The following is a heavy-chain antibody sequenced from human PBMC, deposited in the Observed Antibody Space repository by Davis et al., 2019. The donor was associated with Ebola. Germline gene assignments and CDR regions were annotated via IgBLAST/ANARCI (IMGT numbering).Heavy chain of an antibody. Sequence: HTGRSLRPSCPPSASTSSRSAMHWVRQAPGNGLVWVSRINSDGSSTSHADSVKGRFTLSRDNAKNTLYLQMNSLRAEDTAVYYCARDRQPLGYGGYYYYGMDVWGQGTTVTVSS. D-gene: IGHD5-12*01. CDR3: ARDRQPLGYGGYYYYGMDV. J-gene: IGHJ6*02. CDR1: ASTSSRSA. V-gene: IGHV3-74*01. CDR2: INSDGSST.